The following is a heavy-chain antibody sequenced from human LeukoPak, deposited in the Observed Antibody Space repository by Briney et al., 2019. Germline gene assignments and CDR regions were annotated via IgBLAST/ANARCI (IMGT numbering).Heavy chain of an antibody. CDR3: ARSFGSGSPWDYYYYGMDV. CDR2: IIPIFGTA. D-gene: IGHD3-10*01. CDR1: GDTFSSYA. J-gene: IGHJ6*04. Sequence: ASVKVSCKASGDTFSSYAISWVRQAPGQGLEWMGGIIPIFGTANYAQKFQGRVTITADESTSTAYMELSSLRSEDTAVYYHARSFGSGSPWDYYYYGMDVWGKGTTVTVSS. V-gene: IGHV1-69*01.